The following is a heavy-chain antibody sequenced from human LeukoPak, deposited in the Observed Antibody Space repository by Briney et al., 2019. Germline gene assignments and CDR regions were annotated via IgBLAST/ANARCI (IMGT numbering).Heavy chain of an antibody. D-gene: IGHD3-22*01. CDR1: GFTVSSNY. CDR2: IYSGGST. V-gene: IGHV3-66*01. CDR3: ARYYYDSSGFDY. Sequence: PGGSLRLSCAASGFTVSSNYMSWVRKAPGKGLEWVSVIYSGGSTYYADSVKGRFTISRDNSKNTLYLQMNSLRAEDTAVYYCARYYYDSSGFDYWGQGTLVTVSS. J-gene: IGHJ4*02.